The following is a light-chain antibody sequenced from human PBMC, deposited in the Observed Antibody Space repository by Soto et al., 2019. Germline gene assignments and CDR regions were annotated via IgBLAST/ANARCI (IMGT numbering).Light chain of an antibody. V-gene: IGKV3D-20*01. Sequence: EIVLTQSPATLSLSPGERATLSCGASQTVGSTYLAWYQQKPGLAPRLLIYDASSRATGIPDRFSGSGSGTDFTLTISRLEPEDFAVYYGQHYGSSPWTFGQGTKVEIK. CDR1: QTVGSTY. CDR2: DAS. J-gene: IGKJ1*01. CDR3: QHYGSSPWT.